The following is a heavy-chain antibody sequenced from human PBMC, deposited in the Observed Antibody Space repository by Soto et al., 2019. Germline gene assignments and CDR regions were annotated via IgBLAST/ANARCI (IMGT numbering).Heavy chain of an antibody. CDR2: IYYSGST. CDR3: ARDLRFGEKPWYYFDY. CDR1: GGSISSGDYY. J-gene: IGHJ4*02. V-gene: IGHV4-30-4*01. Sequence: PSETLSLTCTVSGGSISSGDYYWSWIRQPPGKGLEWIGYIYYSGSTYHNPSLKSRVTISVDTSKNQFSLKLSSVTAADTAVYYCARDLRFGEKPWYYFDYRGQGTLVTVSS. D-gene: IGHD3-10*01.